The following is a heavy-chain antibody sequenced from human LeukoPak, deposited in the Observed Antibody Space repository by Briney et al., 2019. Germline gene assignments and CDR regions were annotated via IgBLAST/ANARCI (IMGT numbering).Heavy chain of an antibody. CDR1: GFTFSSYA. J-gene: IGHJ6*03. D-gene: IGHD2-15*01. Sequence: GGSLRLSCAASGFTFSSYAMYWVRQAPGKGLEWVAVILYDGSNKYYADSVKGRFTISRDNAKNTLYLQMNSLRAEDTAVYYCAKDAAYYYYMDVWGKGTTVTVSS. V-gene: IGHV3-30*04. CDR2: ILYDGSNK. CDR3: AKDAAYYYYMDV.